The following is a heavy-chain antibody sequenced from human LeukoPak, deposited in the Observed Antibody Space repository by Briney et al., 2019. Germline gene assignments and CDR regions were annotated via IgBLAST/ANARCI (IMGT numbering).Heavy chain of an antibody. J-gene: IGHJ4*02. V-gene: IGHV4-34*01. CDR3: ARFLYYDSSGYPGDY. CDR2: INHSGST. Sequence: PSETLSLTCTVSGGSISGYYWSWIRQPPGKGLEWIGEINHSGSTNYNPSLKSRVTISVDTSKNQFSLKLSSVTAADTAVYYCARFLYYDSSGYPGDYWGQGTLVTVSS. D-gene: IGHD3-22*01. CDR1: GGSISGYY.